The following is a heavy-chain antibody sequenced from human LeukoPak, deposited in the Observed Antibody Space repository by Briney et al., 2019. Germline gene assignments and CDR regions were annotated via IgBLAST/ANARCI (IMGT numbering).Heavy chain of an antibody. D-gene: IGHD6-19*01. J-gene: IGHJ4*02. CDR3: ARLLCAGTSGCSDLDY. V-gene: IGHV4-39*01. Sequence: TSETLSLTCTVSGVSISSSRYYWGWIRQPPGKGLEWIGNIFYSGSTYYNPSLKSRVTISVDTSKNQFSLKLGSVTAADTALYYCARLLCAGTSGCSDLDYWGRGTLVTVSS. CDR2: IFYSGST. CDR1: GVSISSSRYY.